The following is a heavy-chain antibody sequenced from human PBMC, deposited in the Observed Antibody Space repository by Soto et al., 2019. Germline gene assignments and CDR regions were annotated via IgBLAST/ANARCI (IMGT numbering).Heavy chain of an antibody. CDR3: AHAYGWMSHY. Sequence: QITLKESGPTLVKPTQTLTLTCTFSGFSLTTDRVGVGWIRQPPGEALEWLAVIYWDDSKTYRPSLESRLTITKDTSKNQVALTMTNTDSLDTATYYCAHAYGWMSHYWGQGALVTVSS. CDR2: IYWDDSK. D-gene: IGHD3-10*01. J-gene: IGHJ4*02. V-gene: IGHV2-5*02. CDR1: GFSLTTDRVG.